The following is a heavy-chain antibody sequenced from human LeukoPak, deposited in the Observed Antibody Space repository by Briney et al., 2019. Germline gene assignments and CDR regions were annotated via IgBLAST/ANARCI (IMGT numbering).Heavy chain of an antibody. V-gene: IGHV3-23*01. CDR2: ISGSGDGT. CDR3: AKRGVVIRVILVGFHKEAYYFDS. Sequence: PGGSLRLSCAASGFTFSNQAMSWVRQAPGKGLEWVSAISGSGDGTNYADSVKGRFTISRDNPKNTLYLQMNSLRAEDTAVYFCAKRGVVIRVILVGFHKEAYYFDSWGQGALVTVSS. D-gene: IGHD3-22*01. CDR1: GFTFSNQA. J-gene: IGHJ4*02.